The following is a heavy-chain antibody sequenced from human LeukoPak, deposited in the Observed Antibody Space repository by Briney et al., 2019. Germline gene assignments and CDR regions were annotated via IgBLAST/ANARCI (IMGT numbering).Heavy chain of an antibody. D-gene: IGHD2-2*01. CDR1: GFTFSSYA. J-gene: IGHJ4*02. V-gene: IGHV3-23*01. Sequence: GGSLRLSCAALGFTFSSYAMSWVREAPARGLEWVSSLRGNGDTYYADSVKGRFTISRDNSKNTLYLQMNSLRAEDTAVYYCATPIVPAATTTFDYWGQGTLVTVSS. CDR2: LRGNGDT. CDR3: ATPIVPAATTTFDY.